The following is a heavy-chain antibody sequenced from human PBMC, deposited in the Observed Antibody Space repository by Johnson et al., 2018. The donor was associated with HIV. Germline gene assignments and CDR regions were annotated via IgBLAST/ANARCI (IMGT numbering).Heavy chain of an antibody. V-gene: IGHV3-30*01. CDR2: LSVEGYYK. J-gene: IGHJ3*02. CDR3: VRGWHTSGRCDVFDI. Sequence: QVQLVESGGGVVQPGTSLRLSCAASGFTFSISVMHWVRQAPGKGLEWVAGLSVEGYYKYYADSVKGRFTISRDNSDNSLYLQMNSLILDDMAVYYCVRGWHTSGRCDVFDIWGQGTMVTVSS. CDR1: GFTFSISV. D-gene: IGHD2-15*01.